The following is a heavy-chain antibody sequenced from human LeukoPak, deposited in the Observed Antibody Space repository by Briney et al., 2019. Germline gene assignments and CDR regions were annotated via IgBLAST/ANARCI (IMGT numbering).Heavy chain of an antibody. Sequence: PGGSLRLSCAASGFTVSSNYMSWVRQAPGKGLEWVSVIYSGGSTYYADSVKGRFTISRDNSKNTLYLQMNSLRAEDTAVYYCAKDFQVVVTALTDYWGQGTLVTVSS. J-gene: IGHJ4*02. CDR2: IYSGGST. CDR3: AKDFQVVVTALTDY. D-gene: IGHD2-21*02. V-gene: IGHV3-66*01. CDR1: GFTVSSNY.